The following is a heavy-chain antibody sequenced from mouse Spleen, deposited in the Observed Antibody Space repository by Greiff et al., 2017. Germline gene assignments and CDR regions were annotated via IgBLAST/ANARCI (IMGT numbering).Heavy chain of an antibody. CDR2: IRNKANGYTT. CDR3: ASYRAAMDY. Sequence: EVKLVESGGGLVQPGGSLSLSCAASGFTFTDYYMSWVRQPPGKALEWLGFIRNKANGYTTEYSASVKGRLTISRDNSQSILYLQMNALRAEDSATYYCASYRAAMDYWGQGTSVTVSS. J-gene: IGHJ4*01. V-gene: IGHV7-3*01. CDR1: GFTFTDYY.